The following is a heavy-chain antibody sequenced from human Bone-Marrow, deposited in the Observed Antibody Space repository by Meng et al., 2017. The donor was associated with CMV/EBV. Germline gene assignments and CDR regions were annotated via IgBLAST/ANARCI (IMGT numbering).Heavy chain of an antibody. CDR2: IYYSGST. CDR3: ARDRLITIFGVVTQYDACDI. D-gene: IGHD3-3*01. Sequence: SETLSLTCTVSGGSISSYYWSWIRQPPGKGLEWIGYIYYSGSTNYNPSLKSRVTISVDTPKNQFSLKLSSVTAADTAVYYCARDRLITIFGVVTQYDACDIWGLGTMVTVSS. V-gene: IGHV4-59*12. J-gene: IGHJ3*02. CDR1: GGSISSYY.